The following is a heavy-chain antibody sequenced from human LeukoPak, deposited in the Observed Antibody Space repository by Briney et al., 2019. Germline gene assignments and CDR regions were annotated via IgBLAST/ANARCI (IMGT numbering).Heavy chain of an antibody. Sequence: GGSLRLSCAAPGFTVSSNYMSWVRQAPGKGLEWVSVIYSGGSTYYADSVKGRFTISRHNSKNTLYLQMNSLRAEDTAVYYCATERIAAAGTWYYYYGMDVWGQGTTVTVSS. CDR2: IYSGGST. J-gene: IGHJ6*02. D-gene: IGHD6-13*01. CDR1: GFTVSSNY. CDR3: ATERIAAAGTWYYYYGMDV. V-gene: IGHV3-53*04.